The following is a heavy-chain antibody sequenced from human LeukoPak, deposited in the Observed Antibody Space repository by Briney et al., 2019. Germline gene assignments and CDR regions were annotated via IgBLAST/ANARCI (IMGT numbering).Heavy chain of an antibody. D-gene: IGHD3-10*01. Sequence: PGRSLRLSCAASGFTFSSYGMHWVRQAPGKGLEWVAVISYDGSNKYYADSVKGRFTISRDNSKNTLYLQMNSLRAEDTAVYYCSRARGGLTSYPYYYYGMDVWGKGTTVTVSS. V-gene: IGHV3-30*03. CDR1: GFTFSSYG. CDR2: ISYDGSNK. J-gene: IGHJ6*04. CDR3: SRARGGLTSYPYYYYGMDV.